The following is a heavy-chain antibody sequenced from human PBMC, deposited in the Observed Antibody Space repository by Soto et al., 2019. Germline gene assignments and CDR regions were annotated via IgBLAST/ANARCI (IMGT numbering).Heavy chain of an antibody. CDR1: GFTFSSYG. J-gene: IGHJ6*02. CDR2: ISYDGSNK. CDR3: AKDIKLDV. V-gene: IGHV3-30*18. Sequence: GGSLRLSCAASGFTFSSYGMHWVRQAPGKGLEWVAVISYDGSNKYYADSVEGRFTISRDNSKNTLYLQMNSLRAEDTAVYYCAKDIKLDVWGQGTTVTVSS.